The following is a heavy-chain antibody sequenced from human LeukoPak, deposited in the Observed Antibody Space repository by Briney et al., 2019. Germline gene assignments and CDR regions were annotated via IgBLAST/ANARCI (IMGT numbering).Heavy chain of an antibody. Sequence: SETLSLTCTVSGGSISSGGYYWSWIRQPPGKGLEWIGYIYHSGSTYYNPSLKSRVIISVDRSKNQFSLKLSSVTAADTAVYYCAGYGTHYFDYWGQGTLVTVSS. CDR1: GGSISSGGYY. V-gene: IGHV4-30-2*01. CDR3: AGYGTHYFDY. D-gene: IGHD5-18*01. CDR2: IYHSGST. J-gene: IGHJ4*02.